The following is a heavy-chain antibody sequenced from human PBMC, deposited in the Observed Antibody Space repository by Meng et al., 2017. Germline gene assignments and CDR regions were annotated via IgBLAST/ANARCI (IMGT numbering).Heavy chain of an antibody. V-gene: IGHV4-39*07. Sequence: QLQRQESGPGLVKPSETLSLTCTVSGGSISSSSYYWGWIRQPPGKGLEWIGSIYYSGSTYYNPSLKSRVTISVDTSKNQFSLKLSSVTAADTAVYYCARSMVRGVIRYYFDYWGQGTLVTVSS. J-gene: IGHJ4*02. D-gene: IGHD3-10*01. CDR2: IYYSGST. CDR3: ARSMVRGVIRYYFDY. CDR1: GGSISSSSYY.